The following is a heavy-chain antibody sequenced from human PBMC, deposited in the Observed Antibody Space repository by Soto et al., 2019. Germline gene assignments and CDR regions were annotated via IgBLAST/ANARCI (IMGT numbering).Heavy chain of an antibody. Sequence: SETLSLTCTVSGGSISSYYWSWIRQPPGKGLEWIGYIYYSGSTNYNPSLKSRVTISVDTSKNQFSLKLSSVTAADTAVYYCARDLVGSGSYYNSNYYYYMDVWGKGTMVTVSS. V-gene: IGHV4-59*01. J-gene: IGHJ6*03. D-gene: IGHD3-10*01. CDR1: GGSISSYY. CDR3: ARDLVGSGSYYNSNYYYYMDV. CDR2: IYYSGST.